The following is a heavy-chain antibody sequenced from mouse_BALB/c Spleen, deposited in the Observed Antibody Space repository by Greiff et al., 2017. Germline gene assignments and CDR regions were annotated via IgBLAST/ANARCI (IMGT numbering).Heavy chain of an antibody. Sequence: QVQLQQSGAELVRPGSSVKISCKASGYAFSSYWMNWVKQRPGQGLEWIGQIYPGDGDTNYNGKFKGKATLTADKSSSTAYMQLSSLTSEDSAVYFCAREDGGYYAMDYWGQGTSVTVSS. CDR1: GYAFSSYW. J-gene: IGHJ4*01. CDR3: AREDGGYYAMDY. V-gene: IGHV1-80*01. CDR2: IYPGDGDT.